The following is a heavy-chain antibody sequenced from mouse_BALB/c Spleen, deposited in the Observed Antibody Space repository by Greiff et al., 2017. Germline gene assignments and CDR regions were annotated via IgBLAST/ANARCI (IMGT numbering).Heavy chain of an antibody. J-gene: IGHJ4*01. V-gene: IGHV7-3*02. CDR1: GFTFTDYY. CDR2: IRNKANGYTT. CDR3: ARGDYYAMDY. Sequence: EVKLVESGGGLVQPGGSLRLSCAPSGFTFTDYYMSWVRQPPGKALEWLGFIRNKANGYTTEYSASVKGRFTISRDNSQSILYLQMNTLRAEDSATYYCARGDYYAMDYWGQGTSVTVSS.